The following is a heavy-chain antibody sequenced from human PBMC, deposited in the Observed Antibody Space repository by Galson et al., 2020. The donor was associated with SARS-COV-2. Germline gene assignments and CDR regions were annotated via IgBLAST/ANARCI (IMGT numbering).Heavy chain of an antibody. CDR3: ARVSWEATAWDNNF. V-gene: IGHV3-23*05. D-gene: IGHD1-1*01. CDR2: ITISGDRQ. CDR1: GFTFSRHA. Sequence: GGSLRLSCEDSGFTFSRHAMSWVRQAPGKGLEWVSGITISGDRQYYADFVQGRFTISRDNSKNILYLQMNSLRVDDTAVYFCARVSWEATAWDNNFWGHGTLVTVSS. J-gene: IGHJ4*01.